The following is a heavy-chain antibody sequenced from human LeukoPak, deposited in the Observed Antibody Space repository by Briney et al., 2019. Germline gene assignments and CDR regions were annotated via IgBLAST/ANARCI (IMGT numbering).Heavy chain of an antibody. CDR1: GGSISSYY. Sequence: SETLSLTCTVSGGSISSYYWSWIRQPPGKGLEWIGYIYYSGSTNYNPSLKSRVTISVDASKNQFSLKLSSVTAADTAVYYCARDPSYYYGMDVWGQGTTVTVSS. V-gene: IGHV4-59*01. CDR2: IYYSGST. CDR3: ARDPSYYYGMDV. J-gene: IGHJ6*02.